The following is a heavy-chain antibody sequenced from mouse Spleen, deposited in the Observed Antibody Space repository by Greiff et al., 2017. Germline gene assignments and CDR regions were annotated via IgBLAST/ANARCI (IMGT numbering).Heavy chain of an antibody. J-gene: IGHJ3*01. Sequence: QVQLQQSGAELVRPGASVTLSCKASGYTFTDYEMHWVKQTPVHGLEWIGAIDPETGGTAYNQKFKGKAILTADKSSSTAYMELRSLTSEDSAVYYCTRREFTTAPWFAYWGQGTLVTVSA. CDR1: GYTFTDYE. V-gene: IGHV1-15*01. CDR3: TRREFTTAPWFAY. CDR2: IDPETGGT. D-gene: IGHD1-2*01.